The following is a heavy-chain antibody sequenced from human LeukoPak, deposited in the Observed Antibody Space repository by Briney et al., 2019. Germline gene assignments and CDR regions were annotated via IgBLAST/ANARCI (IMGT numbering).Heavy chain of an antibody. CDR2: ISSSSSYI. Sequence: GGSLRLSCAASGFTFSSYSMNWVRQAPGKGLEWASSISSSSSYIYYADSVKGRFTISRDNAKNSLYLQMNSLRAEDTAVYYCARWGGYGDYASSYWGQGTLVTVSS. J-gene: IGHJ4*02. CDR1: GFTFSSYS. CDR3: ARWGGYGDYASSY. D-gene: IGHD4-17*01. V-gene: IGHV3-21*01.